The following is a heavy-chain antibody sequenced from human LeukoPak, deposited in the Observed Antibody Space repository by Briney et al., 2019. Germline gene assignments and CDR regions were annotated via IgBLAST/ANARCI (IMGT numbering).Heavy chain of an antibody. D-gene: IGHD3-3*01. CDR2: IKQEGSEK. J-gene: IGHJ6*03. CDR3: ARVFVLRFLEWLPPRGNMDV. V-gene: IGHV3-7*01. Sequence: GGSLRLSCAASGFTFSSYWMSWVRQAPGKGLEWVANIKQEGSEKYYVASVKGRFTISRDNSESTMYLQMNSLRVEDTAVYYCARVFVLRFLEWLPPRGNMDVWGKGTTVTVSS. CDR1: GFTFSSYW.